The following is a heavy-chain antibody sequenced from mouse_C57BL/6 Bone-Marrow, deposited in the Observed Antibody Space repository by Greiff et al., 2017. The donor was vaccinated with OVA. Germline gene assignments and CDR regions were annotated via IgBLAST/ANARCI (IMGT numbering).Heavy chain of an antibody. CDR3: AVYDGYYSWFAY. CDR2: IHPNSGST. V-gene: IGHV1-64*01. Sequence: VQLQQPGAELVKPGASVKLSCKASGYTFTSYWMHWVKQRPGQGLEWIGMIHPNSGSTNYNEKFKSKATLTVDKSSSTAYMQLSSLTSEDSAVYYCAVYDGYYSWFAYWGQGTLVTDSA. CDR1: GYTFTSYW. J-gene: IGHJ3*01. D-gene: IGHD2-3*01.